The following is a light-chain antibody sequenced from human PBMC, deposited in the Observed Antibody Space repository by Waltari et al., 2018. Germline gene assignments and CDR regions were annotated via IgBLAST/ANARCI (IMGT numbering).Light chain of an antibody. J-gene: IGKJ1*01. CDR1: QSLIYRDGNTY. CDR2: KIS. Sequence: DVLMTQSPVSLAVTLGQSASISCRSSQSLIYRDGNTYLNWFHQRPGQSPRRLIYKISRRESGVPDRFSGSGSGTEFTLKISRVEAEDVGFYFCMQGSHWPRTFGQGTKVEIK. V-gene: IGKV2-30*01. CDR3: MQGSHWPRT.